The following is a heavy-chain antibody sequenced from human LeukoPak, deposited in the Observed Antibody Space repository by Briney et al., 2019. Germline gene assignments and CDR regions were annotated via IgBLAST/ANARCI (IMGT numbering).Heavy chain of an antibody. CDR2: ISSSSSTI. CDR1: GFTFSSYS. Sequence: PGGSLRLSCAASGFTFSSYSMNWVRQAPGKGLEWVSYISSSSSTIYYADSVKGRFTISRDNAKNSLYLQMNSLRAEDTAVYYCARESSIAARLPYFDYWGQGTLVTVSS. V-gene: IGHV3-48*01. D-gene: IGHD6-6*01. J-gene: IGHJ4*02. CDR3: ARESSIAARLPYFDY.